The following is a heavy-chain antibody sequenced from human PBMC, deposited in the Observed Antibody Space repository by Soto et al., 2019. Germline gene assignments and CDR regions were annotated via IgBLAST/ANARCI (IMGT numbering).Heavy chain of an antibody. CDR3: AREGILGLFDAYDL. Sequence: ASVKVSCKASVFTSSGISWVRQAPGQRLEWMGWISTHNGNTIYAQKFQGRVIMTMDTSTTTVYMELWRLRPDDTAVYLCAREGILGLFDAYDLWGQGTMVTASS. CDR1: VFTSSG. CDR2: ISTHNGNT. J-gene: IGHJ3*01. V-gene: IGHV1-18*04. D-gene: IGHD3-3*01.